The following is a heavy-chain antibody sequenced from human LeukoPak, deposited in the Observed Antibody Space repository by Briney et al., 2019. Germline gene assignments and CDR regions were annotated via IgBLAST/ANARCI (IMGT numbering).Heavy chain of an antibody. V-gene: IGHV3-21*01. D-gene: IGHD6-19*01. J-gene: IGHJ3*02. Sequence: GGSLRLSCAASGFTFSSYSMNWVRQAPGKGLEWVSSISSSSSYIYYADSVKGRFTISRDNAKNSLYLQMNSLRAEDTAVYYCARPSSGWHHDAFDIWGQGTMVTVSS. CDR2: ISSSSSYI. CDR1: GFTFSSYS. CDR3: ARPSSGWHHDAFDI.